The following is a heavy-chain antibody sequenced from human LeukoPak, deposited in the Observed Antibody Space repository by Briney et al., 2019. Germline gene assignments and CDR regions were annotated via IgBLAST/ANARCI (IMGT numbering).Heavy chain of an antibody. CDR2: ISAYNGNT. D-gene: IGHD6-13*01. J-gene: IGHJ3*02. CDR1: GYTFTSYA. CDR3: ARDRVAAAAHDAFDI. Sequence: ASVKVSCKASGYTFTSYAMHWVRQAPGQRLEWMGWISAYNGNTNYAQKLQGRVTMTTDTSTSTAYMELRSLRSDDTAVYYCARDRVAAAAHDAFDIWGQGTMVTVSS. V-gene: IGHV1-18*01.